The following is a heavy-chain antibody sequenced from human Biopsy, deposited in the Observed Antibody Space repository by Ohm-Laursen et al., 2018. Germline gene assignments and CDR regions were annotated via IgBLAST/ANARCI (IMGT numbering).Heavy chain of an antibody. D-gene: IGHD4-11*01. J-gene: IGHJ5*02. CDR3: ARGNGPSA. CDR1: GFTFKNDN. Sequence: SLRLSCSASGFTFKNDNMHWVRQAPGKGLEWVAIIREHGNEEFYADSVKGRFTISRDNARNSVYLQMNSLRAEDTAIYYCARGNGPSAWGQGTLVTVSS. V-gene: IGHV3-7*04. CDR2: IREHGNEE.